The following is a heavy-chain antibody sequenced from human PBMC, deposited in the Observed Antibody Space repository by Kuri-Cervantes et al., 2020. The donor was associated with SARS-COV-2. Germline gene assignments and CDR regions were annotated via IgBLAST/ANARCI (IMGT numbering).Heavy chain of an antibody. CDR3: ARAPSIAAAGTYGY. D-gene: IGHD6-13*01. CDR2: INAGNGNT. Sequence: ASVKVSCKASGYTFTSYDINWVRQATGQGLEWMGWINAGNGNTKYSQKFQGRVTITRDTSASTAYMELSSLRSEDTAVYYCARAPSIAAAGTYGYWGQGTLVTVSS. V-gene: IGHV1-3*01. J-gene: IGHJ4*02. CDR1: GYTFTSYD.